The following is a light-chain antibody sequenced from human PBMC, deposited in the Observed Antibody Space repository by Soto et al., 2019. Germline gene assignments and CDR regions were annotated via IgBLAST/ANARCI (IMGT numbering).Light chain of an antibody. CDR1: QSLLHSNGYNY. CDR3: MQALHTWT. V-gene: IGKV2-28*01. Sequence: DIVMTQSPLSLPVTPGEPASISCRSSQSLLHSNGYNYLDRYLQKPGQSPQLLIYLGSNRASGVPDRFSGSGSGTDFTLKISRVEAEDFVVYYCMQALHTWTFGQGTKVEIK. CDR2: LGS. J-gene: IGKJ1*01.